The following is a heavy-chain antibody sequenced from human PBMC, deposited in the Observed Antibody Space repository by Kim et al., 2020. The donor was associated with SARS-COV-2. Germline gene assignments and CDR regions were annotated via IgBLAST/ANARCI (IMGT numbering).Heavy chain of an antibody. CDR2: ISSSSSTI. J-gene: IGHJ3*02. V-gene: IGHV3-48*02. CDR3: SRDPPNIAAAVKGAFDI. Sequence: GGSLRLSCAASGFTFSSYSMNWVRQAPGKGLEWVSYISSSSSTIYYADSVKGRFTISRDNAKNSLYLQMNSLRDEDTAVYYCSRDPPNIAAAVKGAFDIWGQGTMVTVSS. CDR1: GFTFSSYS. D-gene: IGHD6-13*01.